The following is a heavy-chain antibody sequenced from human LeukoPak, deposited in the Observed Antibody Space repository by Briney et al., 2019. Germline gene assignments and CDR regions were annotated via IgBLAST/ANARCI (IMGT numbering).Heavy chain of an antibody. V-gene: IGHV4-4*07. J-gene: IGHJ5*02. CDR1: DGSISTYY. CDR3: ARGGLPRENWFDP. Sequence: SETLSLTCTVSDGSISTYYWSWIRQPAGKGLEWIGRIYTTGSTNYNPSLKSRVTMSVDTSKNQFSLKLSSVTAANTAVYYCARGGLPRENWFDPWGQGTLVTVSS. CDR2: IYTTGST. D-gene: IGHD1-26*01.